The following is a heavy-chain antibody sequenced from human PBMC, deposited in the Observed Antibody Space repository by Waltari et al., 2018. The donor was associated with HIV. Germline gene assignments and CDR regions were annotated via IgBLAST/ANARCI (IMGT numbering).Heavy chain of an antibody. D-gene: IGHD3-10*01. CDR1: GFELGHYS. CDR3: VRDDPGYGPIDY. Sequence: LVESGGGVVKIGGSLRLTCDASGFELGHYSTNWVRQSPVSGLEWVASIRRGNNEKHYLDSLRGRFVISRDNSESFVYLQMESVREEDTATYFCVRDDPGYGPIDYWGQGTPVTV. V-gene: IGHV3-21*04. CDR2: IRRGNNEK. J-gene: IGHJ4*02.